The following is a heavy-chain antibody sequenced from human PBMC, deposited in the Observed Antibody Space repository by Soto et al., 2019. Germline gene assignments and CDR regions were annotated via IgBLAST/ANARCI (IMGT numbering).Heavy chain of an antibody. D-gene: IGHD5-12*01. V-gene: IGHV3-33*08. CDR3: ARDGLGGNHYYYYYGMDV. J-gene: IGHJ6*02. CDR1: GFTFSSYG. CDR2: IWYDGSNK. Sequence: PGGSLRLSCAASGFTFSSYGMHWVRQAPGKGLEWVAVIWYDGSNKYYADSVKGRFTISRDNSKNTLYLQMNSLRAEDTAVYYCARDGLGGNHYYYYYGMDVWGQGTTVTVSS.